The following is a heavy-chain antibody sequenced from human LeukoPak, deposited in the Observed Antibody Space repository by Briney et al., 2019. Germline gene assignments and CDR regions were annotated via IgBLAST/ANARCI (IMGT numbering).Heavy chain of an antibody. V-gene: IGHV3-30-3*01. CDR2: ISYDGSNK. J-gene: IGHJ3*02. D-gene: IGHD6-6*01. CDR3: ARDGLVRGAFDI. CDR1: GFTVSSNY. Sequence: GGSLRLSCAASGFTVSSNYMSWVRQAPGKGLEWVAVISYDGSNKYYADSVKGRFTISRDNSKNTLYLQMNSLRAEDTAVYYCARDGLVRGAFDIWGQGTMVTVSS.